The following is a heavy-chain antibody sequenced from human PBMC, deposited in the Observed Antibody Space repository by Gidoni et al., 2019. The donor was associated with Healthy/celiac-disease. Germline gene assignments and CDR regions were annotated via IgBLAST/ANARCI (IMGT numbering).Heavy chain of an antibody. CDR1: GYTFPSYA. Sequence: QVQLVQSGAEVKKPGASVKVSCKASGYTFPSYAMHWVRQAPGQRLEWMGWINAGNGNTKYSQKFQGRVTITRDTSASTAYMELSSLRSEDTAVYYCASGQWPSYTASDAFDIWGQGTMVTVSS. CDR3: ASGQWPSYTASDAFDI. V-gene: IGHV1-3*01. D-gene: IGHD6-19*01. J-gene: IGHJ3*02. CDR2: INAGNGNT.